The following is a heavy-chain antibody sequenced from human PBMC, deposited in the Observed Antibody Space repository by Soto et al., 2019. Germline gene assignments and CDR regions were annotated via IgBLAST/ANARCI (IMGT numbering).Heavy chain of an antibody. V-gene: IGHV3-33*01. J-gene: IGHJ5*02. CDR2: IWYDGSNK. CDR1: GFTFSSYG. Sequence: QVQLVESGGGVVQPGRSLRLSCAASGFTFSSYGMHWVRQAPGKGLEWVAVIWYDGSNKYYADSVKGRFTISRDNSKNTLYLQMNSLRAEDTAVYYCARDGWSVGITMVRGVIGRNWFDPWGQGTLVTVSS. D-gene: IGHD3-10*01. CDR3: ARDGWSVGITMVRGVIGRNWFDP.